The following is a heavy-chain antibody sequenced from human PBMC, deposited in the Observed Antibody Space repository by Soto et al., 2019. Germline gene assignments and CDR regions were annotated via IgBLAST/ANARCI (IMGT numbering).Heavy chain of an antibody. CDR1: GGSISSGGYY. J-gene: IGHJ6*02. D-gene: IGHD3-9*01. CDR2: IYYSGST. Sequence: SETLSLTCTVSGGSISSGGYYWSWIRQHPGKGLEWIGYIYYSGSTYYNPPLKSRVTISVDTSKNQFSLKLSSVTAADTAVYYCARCGFDWLLSAAYGMDVWGQGTTVTVSS. V-gene: IGHV4-31*03. CDR3: ARCGFDWLLSAAYGMDV.